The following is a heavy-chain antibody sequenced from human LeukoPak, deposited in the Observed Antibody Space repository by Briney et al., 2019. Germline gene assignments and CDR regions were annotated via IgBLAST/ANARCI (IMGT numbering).Heavy chain of an antibody. CDR3: ATHCSSTSCYGGEWYYYYYYGMDV. Sequence: PSETLSLTCTVSGGSISSSSYYWGWIRQPPGKGLEWIGSIYYSGSTYYNPSLKSRVTISVDTSKNQFSLKLSSVTAADTAVYYCATHCSSTSCYGGEWYYYYYYGMDVWGQGTTVTVSS. J-gene: IGHJ6*02. CDR1: GGSISSSSYY. V-gene: IGHV4-39*01. D-gene: IGHD2-2*01. CDR2: IYYSGST.